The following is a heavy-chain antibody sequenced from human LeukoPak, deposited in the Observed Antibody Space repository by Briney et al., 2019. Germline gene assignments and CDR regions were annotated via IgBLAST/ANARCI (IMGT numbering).Heavy chain of an antibody. D-gene: IGHD6-13*01. CDR2: ISGSGGST. J-gene: IGHJ4*02. V-gene: IGHV3-23*01. CDR3: AKGSAAAGILDY. Sequence: GGSLRLSCAASGFTFSSYAMSWVRQAPGKGLEWVSTISGSGGSTYYADPVKGRFTISRDNAKNTLYLQMNSLRAEDTAVYYCAKGSAAAGILDYWGQGTLVTVSS. CDR1: GFTFSSYA.